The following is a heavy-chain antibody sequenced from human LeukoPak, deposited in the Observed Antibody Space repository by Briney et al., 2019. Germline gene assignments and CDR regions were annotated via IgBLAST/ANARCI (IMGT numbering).Heavy chain of an antibody. D-gene: IGHD3-10*01. V-gene: IGHV4-38-2*02. Sequence: SETLSLTCTVSGYSISSDYYWGWIRPVPGQGLEWIGSIFHSGSTDYNPSLKSRVTMSVDTSKNQFSLKLSSVTAADTAVYYCAREYYYGSGSFYYWGQGTLVTVSS. CDR1: GYSISSDYY. J-gene: IGHJ4*02. CDR3: AREYYYGSGSFYY. CDR2: IFHSGST.